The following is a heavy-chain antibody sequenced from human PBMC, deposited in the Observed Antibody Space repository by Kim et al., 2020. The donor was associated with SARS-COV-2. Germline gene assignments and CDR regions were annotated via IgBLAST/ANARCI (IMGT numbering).Heavy chain of an antibody. J-gene: IGHJ3*02. CDR3: ACEGSGYDNGFDI. CDR1: GGSISSGSYY. Sequence: SETLSLTCTVSGGSISSGSYYWSWIRQPAGKGLDWIGIMYNTGGTNYNPSLKNRVTILVDMSKNQLSLTLSSVTAADTAVYYCACEGSGYDNGFDIWGQGTMVTVSS. V-gene: IGHV4-61*02. D-gene: IGHD5-12*01. CDR2: MYNTGGT.